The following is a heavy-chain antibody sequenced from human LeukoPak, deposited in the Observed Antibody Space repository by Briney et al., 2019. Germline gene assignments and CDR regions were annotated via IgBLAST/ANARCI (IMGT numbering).Heavy chain of an antibody. CDR3: ARDYDSSNWFDP. CDR1: GGSISSSSYY. D-gene: IGHD3-22*01. CDR2: IYYSGST. J-gene: IGHJ5*02. Sequence: SETLSLTCTVSGGSISSSSYYWGWIRQPPGKGLEWIGSIYYSGSTYYNPSLKSRVTMSVDTSNNQFSLKLSSVTVADTAVYYCARDYDSSNWFDPWGQGTLVTVSS. V-gene: IGHV4-39*07.